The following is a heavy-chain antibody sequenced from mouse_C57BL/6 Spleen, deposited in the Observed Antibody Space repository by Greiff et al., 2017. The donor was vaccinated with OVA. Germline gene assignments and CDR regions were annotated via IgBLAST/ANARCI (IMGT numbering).Heavy chain of an antibody. Sequence: QVQLKQSGAELVRPGTSVKLSCKASGYTFTNYWIGWAKQRPGHGLEWIGDIYPGGGYTNYNEKFKGKATLTADKSSSTAYMQFSSLTSEDSAIYYGARLDGNYFDYWGQGTTLTVSS. CDR3: ARLDGNYFDY. J-gene: IGHJ2*01. CDR1: GYTFTNYW. D-gene: IGHD2-1*01. V-gene: IGHV1-63*01. CDR2: IYPGGGYT.